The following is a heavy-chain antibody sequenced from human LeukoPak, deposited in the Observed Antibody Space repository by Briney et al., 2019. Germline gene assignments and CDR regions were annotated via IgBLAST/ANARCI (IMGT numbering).Heavy chain of an antibody. CDR1: GFTVSSNY. CDR2: ISSSGSTI. Sequence: GGSLRLSCAASGFTVSSNYMSWVRQAPGKGLEWVSYISSSGSTIYYADSVKGRFTISRDNAKNSLYLQMNSLRAEDTAVYYCARDSYYGSGSYSHYFDYWGQGTLVTVSS. D-gene: IGHD3-10*01. CDR3: ARDSYYGSGSYSHYFDY. V-gene: IGHV3-11*04. J-gene: IGHJ4*02.